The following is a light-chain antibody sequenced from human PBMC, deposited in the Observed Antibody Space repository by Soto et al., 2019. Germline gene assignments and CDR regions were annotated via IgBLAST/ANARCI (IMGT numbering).Light chain of an antibody. Sequence: QSVLTQPASVSGSPGQSITISCTGTSGDVGGYDCVSWYQQYPGKAPKLMIYEVSNRPSGVSNRFSGSKSGNTASLTISGLQAADEADYYCSSYTARSTAAYVFGTGTKVTVL. CDR1: SGDVGGYDC. CDR3: SSYTARSTAAYV. J-gene: IGLJ1*01. CDR2: EVS. V-gene: IGLV2-14*01.